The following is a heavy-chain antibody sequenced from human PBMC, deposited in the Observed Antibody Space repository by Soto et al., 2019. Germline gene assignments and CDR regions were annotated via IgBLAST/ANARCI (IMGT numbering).Heavy chain of an antibody. Sequence: GGSLRLSCAASGFTFSSYAMHWVRQAPGKGLEWVAVISYDGSNKYYADSVKGRFTISRDNSKNTLYLQMNSLRAEDTAVYYCARVDSPYGDDAFDIWGQGTMVTVSS. V-gene: IGHV3-30-3*01. CDR2: ISYDGSNK. CDR1: GFTFSSYA. CDR3: ARVDSPYGDDAFDI. D-gene: IGHD4-17*01. J-gene: IGHJ3*02.